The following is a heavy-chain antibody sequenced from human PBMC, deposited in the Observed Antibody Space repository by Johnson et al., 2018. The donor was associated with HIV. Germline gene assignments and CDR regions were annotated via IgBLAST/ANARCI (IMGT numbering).Heavy chain of an antibody. V-gene: IGHV3-30*14. J-gene: IGHJ3*02. CDR2: ISYDGSNK. CDR1: GITFSDYA. D-gene: IGHD3-3*01. Sequence: QVQLVESGGGVVQPGRSLRLSCAASGITFSDYAMHWVRQAPGKGLEWVAVISYDGSNKYYADSVKGRFTISRDNSKNTLFLQMNSLRAEDTAVYYCARSQYYNFWSGYFGREESQGGFDIWGQGTMVTVSS. CDR3: ARSQYYNFWSGYFGREESQGGFDI.